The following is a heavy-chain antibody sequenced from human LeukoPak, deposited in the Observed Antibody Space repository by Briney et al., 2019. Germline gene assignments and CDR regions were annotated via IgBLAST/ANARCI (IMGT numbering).Heavy chain of an antibody. CDR1: GGSFSGYY. J-gene: IGHJ3*02. Sequence: SETLSLTCAVYGGSFSGYYWSWIRQPPGKGLEWIGEINHSGSTNYNPSLKSRVTISVDTSKNQFSLKLSSVTAADTAVYYCARRELPRGGAFDIWGQGTMVTVSS. V-gene: IGHV4-34*01. CDR3: ARRELPRGGAFDI. D-gene: IGHD1-26*01. CDR2: INHSGST.